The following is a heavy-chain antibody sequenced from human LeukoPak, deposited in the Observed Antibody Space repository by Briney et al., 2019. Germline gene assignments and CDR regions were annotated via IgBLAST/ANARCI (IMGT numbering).Heavy chain of an antibody. CDR1: GFTLNKYW. CDR3: ASNLGELSLAAFGY. V-gene: IGHV3-74*01. CDR2: ITGDGSDI. J-gene: IGHJ4*02. Sequence: PGGSLRLSCEASGFTLNKYWMHWVRQAPGKGLVWVSRITGDGSDIAYADSVKGRFTVSRDNAKNTLYLQMNSLRAEDTAVYCCASNLGELSLAAFGYWGQGTLVTVSS. D-gene: IGHD3-16*02.